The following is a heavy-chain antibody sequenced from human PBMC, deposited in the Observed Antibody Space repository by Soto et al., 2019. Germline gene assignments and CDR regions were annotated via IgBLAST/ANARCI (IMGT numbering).Heavy chain of an antibody. V-gene: IGHV3-23*01. CDR2: ISGSGGST. J-gene: IGHJ4*02. CDR3: AKDQAWFVDQPCFENCESLHDY. D-gene: IGHD3-10*01. CDR1: GFTFSSYA. Sequence: GGSLRLSCAASGFTFSSYAMSWVRQAPGKGLEWVSAISGSGGSTYYADSVKGRFTISRDNSKNTLYLQMNSLRAEDTAVYYCAKDQAWFVDQPCFENCESLHDYWGQGTLVTVSS.